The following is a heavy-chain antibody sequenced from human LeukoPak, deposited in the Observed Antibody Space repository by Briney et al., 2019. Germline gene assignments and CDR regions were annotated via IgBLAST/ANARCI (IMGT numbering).Heavy chain of an antibody. CDR2: IYPGDSAT. V-gene: IGHV5-51*01. CDR1: GYSFTSYL. Sequence: GASLKISCKGSGYSFTSYLIGWVRQMPGKGLEWMGIIYPGDSATRYSPSFEGQVTISAASSISTAYLQWSSLKASDTGMYYCARITMVRGVTLFDYWGQGTLVTVSS. CDR3: ARITMVRGVTLFDY. J-gene: IGHJ4*02. D-gene: IGHD3-10*01.